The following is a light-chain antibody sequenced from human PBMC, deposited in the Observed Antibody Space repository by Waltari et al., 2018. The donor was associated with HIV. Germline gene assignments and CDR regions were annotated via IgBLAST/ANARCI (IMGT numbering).Light chain of an antibody. J-gene: IGLJ1*01. V-gene: IGLV1-40*01. CDR3: QSYDSSLSGYV. Sequence: QSVLTQPPSVSGAPGQRVTISCTGSSSNIGAGYQVHWYQQLPGTAPKLLIYGNSNRPSGVPDRFSGSKSGNSASLAITGLQAEDEADYHCQSYDSSLSGYVFGTGTKVTVL. CDR1: SSNIGAGYQ. CDR2: GNS.